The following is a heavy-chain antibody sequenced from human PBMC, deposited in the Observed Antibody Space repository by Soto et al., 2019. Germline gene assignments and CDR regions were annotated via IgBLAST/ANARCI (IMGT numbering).Heavy chain of an antibody. J-gene: IGHJ3*02. CDR1: GFTFSDYY. V-gene: IGHV3-11*01. Sequence: PGGSLRLSCAASGFTFSDYYMSWIRQAPGKGLEWVSYISSSGSTIYYADSVKGRFTISRDNAKNSLYLQMNSLRAEDTAVYYCASNPGIADPNDVFDIWGQGTMVTVSS. CDR2: ISSSGSTI. D-gene: IGHD6-13*01. CDR3: ASNPGIADPNDVFDI.